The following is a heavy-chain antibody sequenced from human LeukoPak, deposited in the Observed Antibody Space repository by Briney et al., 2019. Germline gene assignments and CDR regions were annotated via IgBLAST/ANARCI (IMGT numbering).Heavy chain of an antibody. CDR2: IYYSGST. D-gene: IGHD1-26*01. J-gene: IGHJ4*02. CDR1: GGSISSYY. V-gene: IGHV4-59*01. CDR3: ARASHYPYYFDY. Sequence: SETLSLTCTVSGGSISSYYWSWIRQPPGKGLEWIGYIYYSGSTNYNPSLKSRGTISVDTSKNQFSLKLSSVTAADTAVYYCARASHYPYYFDYWGQGTLVTVSS.